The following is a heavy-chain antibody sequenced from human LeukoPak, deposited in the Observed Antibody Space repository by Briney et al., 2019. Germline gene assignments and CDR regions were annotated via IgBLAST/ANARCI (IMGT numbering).Heavy chain of an antibody. CDR1: GFAFSSSW. CDR2: INKDGSVT. CDR3: VKVRGRARVGYFDY. V-gene: IGHV3-74*01. Sequence: KPGGSLRLSCAASGFAFSSSWIHWVRQAPGKGLVWGSRINKDGSVTDYAESVKGRFSISRDNAKNTLYLQMNSLRVEDTAIYYCVKVRGRARVGYFDYWGQGTLVTVSS. D-gene: IGHD1-26*01. J-gene: IGHJ4*02.